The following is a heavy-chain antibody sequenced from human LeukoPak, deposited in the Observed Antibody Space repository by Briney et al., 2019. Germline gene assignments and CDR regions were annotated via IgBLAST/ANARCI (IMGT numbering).Heavy chain of an antibody. D-gene: IGHD5-24*01. CDR3: ARSGQWLQQGYFDY. Sequence: SQTLSLTCTVSGGAITSGSYYWSWIRQPAGKGLEWIGHIYASGSTNFNPSLKGRVTISLDTSKNQFSLKLSSVTAADTAVYYCARSGQWLQQGYFDYWGQGTLVTVSS. V-gene: IGHV4-61*09. CDR2: IYASGST. J-gene: IGHJ4*02. CDR1: GGAITSGSYY.